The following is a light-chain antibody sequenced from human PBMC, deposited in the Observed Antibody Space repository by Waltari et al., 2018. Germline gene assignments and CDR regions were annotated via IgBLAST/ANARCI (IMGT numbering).Light chain of an antibody. CDR1: SGHSSYA. CDR2: LNSDGSY. J-gene: IGLJ3*02. Sequence: QLLLTQSPSASASLGASVKLTCTLNSGHSSYAIAWHQQQPEKGPRFLMRLNSDGSYSKGDGIPDRFSGSSSGAERSLTLSSLQSEDDADYHCQTWRYDIWVFGGGTKLTVL. CDR3: QTWRYDIWV. V-gene: IGLV4-69*01.